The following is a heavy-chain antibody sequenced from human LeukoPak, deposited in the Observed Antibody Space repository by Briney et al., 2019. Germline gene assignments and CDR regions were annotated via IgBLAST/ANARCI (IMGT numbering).Heavy chain of an antibody. J-gene: IGHJ4*02. CDR1: GFAFGGYG. CDR3: AKGSFDY. CDR2: ISGSGGST. Sequence: GRSLRLSCAASGFAFGGYGMHWVRQAPGKGLEWVSAISGSGGSTYYADSVKGRFTISRDNSKNTLYLQMNSLRAEDTAVYYCAKGSFDYWGQGTLVTVSS. V-gene: IGHV3-23*01.